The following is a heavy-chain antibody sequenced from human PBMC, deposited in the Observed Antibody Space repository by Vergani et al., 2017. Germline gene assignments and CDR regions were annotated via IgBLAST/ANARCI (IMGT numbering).Heavy chain of an antibody. CDR3: AKAYSGYDFRDAFDI. Sequence: QVQLVESGGGVVRPGGSLRLSCAASGFTFSTYGMHWVRQAPGKGLEWVSFIRYDGSNKYYADSVTGRFTISRDNSKNTLYLQMNSLRAEDTAVYYCAKAYSGYDFRDAFDIWSQGTMVTVSS. D-gene: IGHD5-12*01. CDR1: GFTFSTYG. CDR2: IRYDGSNK. J-gene: IGHJ3*02. V-gene: IGHV3-30*02.